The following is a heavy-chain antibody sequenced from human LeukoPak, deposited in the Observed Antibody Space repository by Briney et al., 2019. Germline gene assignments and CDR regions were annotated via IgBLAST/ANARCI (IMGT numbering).Heavy chain of an antibody. CDR1: GFTVSSNY. D-gene: IGHD3-9*01. Sequence: GGSLRLSCAASGFTVSSNYMSWVRQAPGKGLEWVSVIYSGGSTYYADSVKGRFTISRDNSKNTLYLQMNILRAEDTAVYYCAKAYDILTGYYPLDYWGQGTLVTVSS. CDR3: AKAYDILTGYYPLDY. J-gene: IGHJ4*02. V-gene: IGHV3-66*01. CDR2: IYSGGST.